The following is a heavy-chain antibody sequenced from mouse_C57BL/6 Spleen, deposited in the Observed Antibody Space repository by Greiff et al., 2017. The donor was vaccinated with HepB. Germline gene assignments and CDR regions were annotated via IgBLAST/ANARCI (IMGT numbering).Heavy chain of an antibody. J-gene: IGHJ3*01. Sequence: QVQLKESGAELARPGASVKLSCKASGYTFTSYGISWVKQRTGQGLEWIGEIYPRSGNTYYNEKFKGKATLTADKSSSTAYMELRSLTSEDSAVYFCVSSFSWFAYWGQGTLVTVSA. CDR2: IYPRSGNT. V-gene: IGHV1-81*01. CDR1: GYTFTSYG. CDR3: VSSFSWFAY. D-gene: IGHD1-1*01.